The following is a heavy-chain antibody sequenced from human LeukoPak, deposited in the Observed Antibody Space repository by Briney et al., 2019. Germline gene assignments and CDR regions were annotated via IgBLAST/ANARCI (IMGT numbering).Heavy chain of an antibody. CDR1: GFTLSSRW. CDR3: ATYDSWSGYNIAY. Sequence: GGSLRLSCVVSGFTLSSRWMMWVRQAPGEGLEWMTNIIRDGSEKNYVDSVKGRFTITRDNAENSLYLQMNSLKVEDSAIYYCATYDSWSGYNIAYWGQGTLVTVSS. D-gene: IGHD3-3*01. J-gene: IGHJ4*02. V-gene: IGHV3-7*03. CDR2: IIRDGSEK.